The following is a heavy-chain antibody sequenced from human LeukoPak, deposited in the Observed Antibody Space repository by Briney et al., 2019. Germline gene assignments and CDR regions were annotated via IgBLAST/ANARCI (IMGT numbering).Heavy chain of an antibody. CDR1: GFPFSSYV. D-gene: IGHD3-3*01. CDR2: ISYDGSNK. J-gene: IGHJ4*02. V-gene: IGHV3-30-3*01. Sequence: GRSLRLSCAASGFPFSSYVLHWVRQAPGKGLEWVAVISYDGSNKYYADSVKGRFTISRDNSKNTLYLQMNSLRAEDTAVYYCAKGSSGDFDYWGQGTLVTVSS. CDR3: AKGSSGDFDY.